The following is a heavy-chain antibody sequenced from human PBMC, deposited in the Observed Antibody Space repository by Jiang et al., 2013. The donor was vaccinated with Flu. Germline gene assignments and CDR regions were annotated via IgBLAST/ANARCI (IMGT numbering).Heavy chain of an antibody. CDR1: GGSVRRDTYY. D-gene: IGHD4-17*01. V-gene: IGHV4-61*01. Sequence: GPGLVKPSETLSLTCTVSGGSVRRDTYYWSWIRQPPGKGLEWIGYNHYGGSTNYNPSLKSRVTIAVDTSKNQFSLKLSSVTAAGTAVYYCAGGYGDYVEPFDPWGQGTLVTVSS. J-gene: IGHJ5*02. CDR2: NHYGGST. CDR3: AGGYGDYVEPFDP.